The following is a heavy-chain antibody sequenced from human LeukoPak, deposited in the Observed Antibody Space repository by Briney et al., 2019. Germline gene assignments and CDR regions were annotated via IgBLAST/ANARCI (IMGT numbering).Heavy chain of an antibody. CDR1: GYTFTSYG. J-gene: IGHJ6*02. V-gene: IGHV1-18*01. Sequence: GASVKVSCKASGYTFTSYGISWVRQAPGQGLEWMGWISAYNGNTNYAQKLQGRVTMTTDTSTSTAYMELRSLRSDDTAVYYCARWGYCTNGVCYFYYYGMDVWGQGTTVTVSS. CDR2: ISAYNGNT. D-gene: IGHD2-8*01. CDR3: ARWGYCTNGVCYFYYYGMDV.